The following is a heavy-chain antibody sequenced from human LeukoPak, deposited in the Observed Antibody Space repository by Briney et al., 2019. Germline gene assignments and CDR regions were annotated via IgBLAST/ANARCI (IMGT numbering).Heavy chain of an antibody. Sequence: PGGSLRLSCAASGFTVSSNYMSWVRQAPGKGLEWVSVMYSDGSAYYADSVKGRFTISRDNSKNRLFLQMNSLRAEDTAVYFCARTIAMTGIDYFDQWGQGTLVTDS. CDR3: ARTIAMTGIDYFDQ. V-gene: IGHV3-53*01. CDR1: GFTVSSNY. CDR2: MYSDGSA. J-gene: IGHJ4*02. D-gene: IGHD6-19*01.